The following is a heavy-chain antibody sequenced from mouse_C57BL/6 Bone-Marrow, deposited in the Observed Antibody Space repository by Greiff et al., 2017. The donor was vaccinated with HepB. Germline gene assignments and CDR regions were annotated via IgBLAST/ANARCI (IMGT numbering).Heavy chain of an antibody. Sequence: VQVVESGPGLVAPSQSLSITCTVSGFSLTSYGVSWVRQPPGKGLEWLGVIWGDGSTNYHSALISRLSISKDNSKSQVFLKLNSLQTDDTATYYCAKPLLLRATEAMDYWGQGTSVTVSS. J-gene: IGHJ4*01. CDR2: IWGDGST. D-gene: IGHD1-1*01. CDR3: AKPLLLRATEAMDY. V-gene: IGHV2-3*01. CDR1: GFSLTSYG.